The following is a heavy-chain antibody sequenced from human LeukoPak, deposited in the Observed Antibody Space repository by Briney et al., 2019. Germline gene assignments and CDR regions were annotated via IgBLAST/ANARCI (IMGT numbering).Heavy chain of an antibody. J-gene: IGHJ4*02. Sequence: ETLSLTCTVSGYSISSGYYWGWIRQPPGKGLESVSVIYSGGSTYYADSVGGRFTISRDNSKNTLYLQMNSLRVEDTAVYYCARVGGHWGQGTLVTVSS. CDR2: IYSGGST. V-gene: IGHV3-53*01. D-gene: IGHD3-10*01. CDR1: GYSISSGYY. CDR3: ARVGGH.